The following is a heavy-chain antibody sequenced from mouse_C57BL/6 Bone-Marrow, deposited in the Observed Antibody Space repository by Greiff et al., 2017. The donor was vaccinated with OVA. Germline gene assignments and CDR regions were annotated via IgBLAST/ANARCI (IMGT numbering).Heavy chain of an antibody. D-gene: IGHD1-1*02. CDR1: GYTFTEYT. Sequence: LVKPGASVKLSCTASGYTFTEYTIPWAKQRSGQGLEWLGWFYPGSGSIKHNEKFKDKATLTADKSSSTVYMELSRLTAEDSAVYFCARHEAICGRYMDCWGKGTTVTVAS. V-gene: IGHV1-62-2*01. CDR2: FYPGSGSI. J-gene: IGHJ4*01. CDR3: ARHEAICGRYMDC.